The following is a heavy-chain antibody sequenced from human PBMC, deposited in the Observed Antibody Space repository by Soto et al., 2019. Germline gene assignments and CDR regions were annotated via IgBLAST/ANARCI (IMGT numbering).Heavy chain of an antibody. J-gene: IGHJ6*02. CDR1: GFTFGDYA. D-gene: IGHD3-22*01. Sequence: GGSLRLSCTASGFTFGDYAMSWFRQAPGKGLEWVGFIRSKAYGGTTEYAASVKGRFTISRDDSKSIAYLQMNSLKTEDTAVYYCTRGGSSGYYYTPYYSMDVWGQGTTVTVSS. CDR3: TRGGSSGYYYTPYYSMDV. CDR2: IRSKAYGGTT. V-gene: IGHV3-49*03.